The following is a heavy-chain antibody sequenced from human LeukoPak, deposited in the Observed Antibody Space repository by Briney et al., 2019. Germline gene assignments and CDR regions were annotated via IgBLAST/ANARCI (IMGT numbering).Heavy chain of an antibody. CDR1: GYSFTSYW. D-gene: IGHD6-6*01. CDR3: ARHRPSSSFPSDY. CDR2: IDPSDSYT. Sequence: GEPLKVYCKGSGYSFTSYWISWVRQMPRKSLEWMGRIDPSDSYTNYSPSFQGHVTISADKSISTAYLQWSSLKASDTAMHYCARHRPSSSFPSDYWGQGTLVTVSS. J-gene: IGHJ4*02. V-gene: IGHV5-10-1*01.